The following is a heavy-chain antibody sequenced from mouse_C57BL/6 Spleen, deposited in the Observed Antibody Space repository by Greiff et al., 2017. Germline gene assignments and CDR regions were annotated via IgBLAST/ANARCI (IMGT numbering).Heavy chain of an antibody. Sequence: VQLKQSGAELVRPGASVKLSCTASGFNIKDDYMHWVKQRPEQGLEWIGWIDPENGDTEYASKFQGKATITADTSSNTAYLQLSSLTSEDTAVYYCTYYGPYAMDYWGQGTSVTVSS. J-gene: IGHJ4*01. D-gene: IGHD1-1*01. CDR2: IDPENGDT. CDR3: TYYGPYAMDY. V-gene: IGHV14-4*01. CDR1: GFNIKDDY.